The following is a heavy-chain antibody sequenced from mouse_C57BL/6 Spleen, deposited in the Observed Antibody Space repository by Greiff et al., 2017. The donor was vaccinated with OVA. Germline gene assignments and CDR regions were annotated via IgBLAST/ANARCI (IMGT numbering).Heavy chain of an antibody. J-gene: IGHJ4*01. D-gene: IGHD3-2*02. CDR3: AIDSDTAQSFYAMDY. CDR2: IHPSDSDT. Sequence: QVQLQQPGAELVKPGASVKVSCKASGYTFTSYWMHWVKQRPGQGLAWIGRIHPSDSDTNYNQQFKGKATLTVDKSSRTAYMQLSSLTSEDSSVYYCAIDSDTAQSFYAMDYCGPGTSVTVSS. V-gene: IGHV1-74*01. CDR1: GYTFTSYW.